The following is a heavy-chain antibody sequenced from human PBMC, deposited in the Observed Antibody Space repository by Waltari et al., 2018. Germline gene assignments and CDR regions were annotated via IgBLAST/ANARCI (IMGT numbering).Heavy chain of an antibody. CDR3: AREWGVMVGTAGFYFDY. CDR2: ISRGSSYI. V-gene: IGHV3-21*01. CDR1: GFTFSSYT. D-gene: IGHD2-15*01. J-gene: IGHJ4*02. Sequence: EVQLVGSGGGLVKPGGSLRLSCAASGFTFSSYTMNWVRQAPGEWLGWVSYISRGSSYIYYADSVKGRFTISRDNAKNSLYLQMNSLRVEDTAVYYCAREWGVMVGTAGFYFDYWGQGALVTVSS.